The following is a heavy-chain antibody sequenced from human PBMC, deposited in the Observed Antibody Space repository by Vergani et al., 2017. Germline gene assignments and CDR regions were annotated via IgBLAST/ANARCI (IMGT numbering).Heavy chain of an antibody. CDR3: ARAYPFEYSSSRGGGYYYYYMDV. J-gene: IGHJ6*03. CDR1: GYTFTSYG. Sequence: QVQLVQSGAEVKKPGASVKVSCKASGYTFTSYGISWVRQAPGQGLEWMGWISAYNGNTNYAQKLKGRVTMTTDTSTSTAYMELRSLRSDDTAVYYCARAYPFEYSSSRGGGYYYYYMDVWGKGTTVTVSS. CDR2: ISAYNGNT. D-gene: IGHD6-6*01. V-gene: IGHV1-18*01.